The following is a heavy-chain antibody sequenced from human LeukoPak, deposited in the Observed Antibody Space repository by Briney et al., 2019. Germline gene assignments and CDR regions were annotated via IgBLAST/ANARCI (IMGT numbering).Heavy chain of an antibody. Sequence: ASVKVSCKASGYTFTGYFMHWVRQAPGQGLEWMGWINPNSGGTNYAQKFQGRVTMTRDTSISTAYMELSSLRPDDTAVYYCARGGIQLWFLVDYWGQGTLVTVSS. CDR1: GYTFTGYF. J-gene: IGHJ4*02. V-gene: IGHV1-2*02. D-gene: IGHD5-18*01. CDR2: INPNSGGT. CDR3: ARGGIQLWFLVDY.